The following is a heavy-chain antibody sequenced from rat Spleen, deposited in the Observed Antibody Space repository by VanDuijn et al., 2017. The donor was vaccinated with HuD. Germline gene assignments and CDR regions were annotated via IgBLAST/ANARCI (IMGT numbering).Heavy chain of an antibody. CDR1: GFTFRNFD. CDR2: ISPSGVT. CDR3: TRQDTSGYSNWFTY. Sequence: EVQLVESGGGLVQPGRSLKVSCAASGFTFRNFDMAWVRQDPTKGLAWVASISPSGVTYYRDSVKGRFTVPRENAKSNLYLLMDSLRSEDTATYYCTRQDTSGYSNWFTYWGQGTLVTVSS. J-gene: IGHJ3*01. D-gene: IGHD4-3*01. V-gene: IGHV5-25*01.